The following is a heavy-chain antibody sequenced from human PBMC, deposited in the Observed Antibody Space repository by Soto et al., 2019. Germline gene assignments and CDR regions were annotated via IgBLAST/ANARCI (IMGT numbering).Heavy chain of an antibody. Sequence: LSLTCTVSGGSISSGGYYWSWIRQHPGKGLEWIGYIYYSGSTYYNPSLKSRVTISVDTSKNQFSLKLSSVTAADTAVYYCERALGLRITMVRGVISIFDYWGQGTLVTVSS. CDR3: ERALGLRITMVRGVISIFDY. CDR2: IYYSGST. V-gene: IGHV4-31*03. D-gene: IGHD3-10*01. J-gene: IGHJ4*02. CDR1: GGSISSGGYY.